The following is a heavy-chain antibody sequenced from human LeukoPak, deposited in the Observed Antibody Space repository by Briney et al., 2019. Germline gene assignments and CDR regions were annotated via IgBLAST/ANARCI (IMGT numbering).Heavy chain of an antibody. J-gene: IGHJ6*02. CDR2: ISWNSGSI. Sequence: GGSLRLSCAASGFTFDDYAMHWVRHAPGKGLEGVSGISWNSGSIVYADSVKGRFTISRDNAKNSLYLQMNSLRAEDTALYYCAKSAVSGNYPYYYYYGMDVWGQGTTVTVSS. CDR1: GFTFDDYA. V-gene: IGHV3-9*01. D-gene: IGHD4-11*01. CDR3: AKSAVSGNYPYYYYYGMDV.